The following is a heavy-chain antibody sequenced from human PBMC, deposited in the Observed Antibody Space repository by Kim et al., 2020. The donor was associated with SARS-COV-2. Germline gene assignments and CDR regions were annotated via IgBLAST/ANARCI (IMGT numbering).Heavy chain of an antibody. D-gene: IGHD3-10*01. V-gene: IGHV4-31*03. CDR3: ARSHLEPYGSGSPQFGP. Sequence: SETLSLTCTVSGGSISSGGYYWSWIRQHPGKGLEWIGYIYYSGSTYYNPSLKSRVTISVDTSKNQFSLKLSSVTAADTAVYYCARSHLEPYGSGSPQFGPWGQGTLVTVSS. CDR1: GGSISSGGYY. CDR2: IYYSGST. J-gene: IGHJ5*02.